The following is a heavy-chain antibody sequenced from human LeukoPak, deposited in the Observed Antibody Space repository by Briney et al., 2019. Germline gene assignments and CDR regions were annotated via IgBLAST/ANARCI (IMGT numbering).Heavy chain of an antibody. Sequence: GGSLRLSCAASGFTFSSYAMHWVRQAPGKGLEWVAVISYDGSNKYYADSVKGRFTISRDNSKNTLYLQMNSLRAEDTAVYYCARDGYYYDSSGSKLPWGIDYWGQGTLVTVSS. CDR3: ARDGYYYDSSGSKLPWGIDY. CDR2: ISYDGSNK. J-gene: IGHJ4*02. D-gene: IGHD3-22*01. CDR1: GFTFSSYA. V-gene: IGHV3-30*04.